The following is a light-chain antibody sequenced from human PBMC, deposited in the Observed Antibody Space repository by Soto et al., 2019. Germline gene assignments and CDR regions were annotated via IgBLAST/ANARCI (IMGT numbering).Light chain of an antibody. J-gene: IGKJ4*01. Sequence: EIVLTQSPATLSLSAGESANLSCRASQSVSSFLAWYQHKPGQAPRLLLYDASKRATGIPARFSGSGSGTDFILTISSLEPEDFALYYCQQRSTWPRALTFGGGTKVEIK. V-gene: IGKV3-11*01. CDR2: DAS. CDR1: QSVSSF. CDR3: QQRSTWPRALT.